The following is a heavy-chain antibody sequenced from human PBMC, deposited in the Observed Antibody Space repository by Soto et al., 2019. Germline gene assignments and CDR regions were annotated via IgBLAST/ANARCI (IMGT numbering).Heavy chain of an antibody. CDR1: GFTFSSYG. J-gene: IGHJ4*02. D-gene: IGHD1-26*01. Sequence: PGGSLRLSCAASGFTFSSYGMHWVRQAPGKGLEWVAVISYDGSNKYYADSVKGRFTISRDNSKNTLYLQMNSLRAEDTAVYYCARDLVGATIWGQGTLVTVSS. CDR3: ARDLVGATI. V-gene: IGHV3-30*03. CDR2: ISYDGSNK.